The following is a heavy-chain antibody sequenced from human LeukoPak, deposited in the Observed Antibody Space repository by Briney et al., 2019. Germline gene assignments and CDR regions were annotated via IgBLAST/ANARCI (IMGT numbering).Heavy chain of an antibody. Sequence: GGSLRLSCAASGFTFSDYYMSWIRQAPGKGLEWISYITSSGSTIYYADSVKGRFTISRDNSKNTLYLQMNSLRAEDTAVYYCAKDLGKYYYDSSPDEGGQGTLVTVSS. CDR3: AKDLGKYYYDSSPDE. CDR1: GFTFSDYY. V-gene: IGHV3-11*04. D-gene: IGHD3-22*01. CDR2: ITSSGSTI. J-gene: IGHJ4*02.